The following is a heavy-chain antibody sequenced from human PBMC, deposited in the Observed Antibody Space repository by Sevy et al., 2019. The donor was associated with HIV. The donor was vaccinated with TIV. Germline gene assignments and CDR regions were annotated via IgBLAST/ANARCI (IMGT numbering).Heavy chain of an antibody. J-gene: IGHJ5*02. CDR1: GYTLTELS. V-gene: IGHV1-24*01. CDR3: ARISTVRGKFNWFDP. D-gene: IGHD3-10*01. Sequence: ASVKVSCKVSGYTLTELSMHWVRQAPGKGLEWMGGFDPEDGETIYAQKFQGRVTMTEDTSTDTAYMELRSLRSDDTAVYFCARISTVRGKFNWFDPWGQGTLVTVSS. CDR2: FDPEDGET.